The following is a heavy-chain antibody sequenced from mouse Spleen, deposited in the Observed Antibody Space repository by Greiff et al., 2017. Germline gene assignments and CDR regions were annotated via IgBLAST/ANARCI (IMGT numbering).Heavy chain of an antibody. CDR3: ARWYYGSSYGYAMDY. V-gene: IGHV1-64*01. D-gene: IGHD1-1*01. CDR1: GYTFTSYW. J-gene: IGHJ4*01. CDR2: IHPNSGST. Sequence: QVQLKQPGAELVKPGASVKLSCKASGYTFTSYWMHWVKQRPGQGLEWIGMIHPNSGSTNYNEKFKSKATLTVDKSSSTAYMQLSSLTSEDSAVYYCARWYYGSSYGYAMDYWGQGTSVTVSS.